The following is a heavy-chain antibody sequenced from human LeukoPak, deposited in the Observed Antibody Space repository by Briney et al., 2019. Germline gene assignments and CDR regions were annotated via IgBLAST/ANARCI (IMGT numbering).Heavy chain of an antibody. V-gene: IGHV1-2*02. CDR3: ARDRTYYYGSGSYY. CDR2: INPNSGGT. D-gene: IGHD3-10*01. J-gene: IGHJ4*02. CDR1: GYTFTGYY. Sequence: ASVKVSCKASGYTFTGYYMHWVRQAPGQGLEWMGWINPNSGGTNYAQKFQGRVTMTRDTSISTAYMELSRLRSDDTAVYYCARDRTYYYGSGSYYWGQGTLVTVSS.